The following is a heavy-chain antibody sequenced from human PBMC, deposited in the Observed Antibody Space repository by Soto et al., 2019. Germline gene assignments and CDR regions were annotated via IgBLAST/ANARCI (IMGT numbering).Heavy chain of an antibody. CDR3: AKIFGLVIVD. J-gene: IGHJ4*02. CDR1: GFTFTSYD. CDR2: TSYDGRSS. Sequence: QVQLVESGGGVVQPGRSLRISCAASGFTFTSYDIYWVRQAPGKGLEWVAVTSYDGRSSYYTDSVKGRFTISRDNSKSTLYLQMNRLRAEDTAMYYCAKIFGLVIVDWGQGTLVTVSS. D-gene: IGHD3-3*01. V-gene: IGHV3-30*18.